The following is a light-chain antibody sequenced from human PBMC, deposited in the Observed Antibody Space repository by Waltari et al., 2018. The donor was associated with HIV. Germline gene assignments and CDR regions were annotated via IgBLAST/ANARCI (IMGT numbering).Light chain of an antibody. Sequence: DSQMNQSPASLSASVDDRVTFICRARPEIIRYLNWYQQKPGKAPKLLIYGASTLESGVPSRFSGSGSGRDFTLTISSLQPDDFATYYCQQSYNMNTLGQGTKLDIK. CDR3: QQSYNMNT. J-gene: IGKJ2*01. V-gene: IGKV1-39*01. CDR1: PEIIRY. CDR2: GAS.